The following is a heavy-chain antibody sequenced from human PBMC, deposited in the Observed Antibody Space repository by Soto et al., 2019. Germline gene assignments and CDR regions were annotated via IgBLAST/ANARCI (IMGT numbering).Heavy chain of an antibody. CDR3: AREDGSGSKNYYHGMDV. J-gene: IGHJ6*02. V-gene: IGHV4-4*02. CDR2: IYHSGST. D-gene: IGHD3-10*01. CDR1: GGSISSSNW. Sequence: SETLSLTCAVSGGSISSSNWWSWVRQPPGKGLEWIGEIYHSGSTNYNPSLKSRVTISVDKSKNQFSLKLSSVTAADTAVYYCAREDGSGSKNYYHGMDVWGQGTTVTVSS.